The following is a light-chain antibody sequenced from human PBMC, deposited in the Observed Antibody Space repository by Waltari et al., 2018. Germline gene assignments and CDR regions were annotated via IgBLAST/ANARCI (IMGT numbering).Light chain of an antibody. V-gene: IGKV1-39*01. CDR3: QQSYRDVGFR. CDR2: STS. Sequence: DIQMTQSPSSLPASVGDRVTITCRAAQRISSYLNWYQVKPGKAPKLLIYSTSTLQNGVPSRFSGSGAGTQFTLTISGLQPEDFATYYCQQSYRDVGFRFGQGTKL. J-gene: IGKJ2*03. CDR1: QRISSY.